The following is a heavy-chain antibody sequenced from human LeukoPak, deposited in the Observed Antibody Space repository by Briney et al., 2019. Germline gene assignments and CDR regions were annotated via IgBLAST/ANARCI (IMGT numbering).Heavy chain of an antibody. Sequence: PSETLSLTCTVSGGSKCSYYWIWIRQPPGKGLEWIGEINHSGSTNYNPPLKSRITISVDTSKNQFSLRLGSVTAADTAVYYCARLRVLRFLECFGIHYYVMDVWGQGTTVTVSS. CDR1: GGSKCSYY. CDR3: ARLRVLRFLECFGIHYYVMDV. J-gene: IGHJ6*02. V-gene: IGHV4-34*01. D-gene: IGHD3-3*01. CDR2: INHSGST.